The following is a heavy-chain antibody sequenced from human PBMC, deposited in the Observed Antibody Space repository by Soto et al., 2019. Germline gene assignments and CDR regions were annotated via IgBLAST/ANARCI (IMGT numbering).Heavy chain of an antibody. D-gene: IGHD3-16*01. Sequence: GASVKVSCKASGYTFINHGLNWVRQAPGQGLEWMGWINPYNGNTNYAPKLQGRVTMTTDTSTSTAYMELTSLRSNDTAIYYCAMVDVYVTPSPQDVWGQGTMVTVSS. V-gene: IGHV1-18*01. J-gene: IGHJ3*01. CDR2: INPYNGNT. CDR1: GYTFINHG. CDR3: AMVDVYVTPSPQDV.